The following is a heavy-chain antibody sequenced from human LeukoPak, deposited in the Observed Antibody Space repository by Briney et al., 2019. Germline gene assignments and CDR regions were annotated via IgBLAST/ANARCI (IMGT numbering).Heavy chain of an antibody. CDR1: GGTFSSYA. Sequence: EASVKVSCKASGGTFSSYAISWVRQAPGQGLEWMGGIIPIFGTANYAQKFQGRVTITADKSTSTAYMELSSLRSEDTAVYYCARGLDDYGDRGSAFDIWGQGTMVTVSS. J-gene: IGHJ3*02. CDR3: ARGLDDYGDRGSAFDI. D-gene: IGHD4-17*01. CDR2: IIPIFGTA. V-gene: IGHV1-69*06.